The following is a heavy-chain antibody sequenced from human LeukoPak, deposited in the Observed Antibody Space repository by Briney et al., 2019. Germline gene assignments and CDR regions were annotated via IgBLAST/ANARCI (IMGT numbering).Heavy chain of an antibody. D-gene: IGHD3-10*01. J-gene: IGHJ6*03. CDR3: ARDPNPYYYGSGKGYYFYYMDV. CDR2: ISVNTGYT. Sequence: GASVKVSCKASGYAFAFYGISWVQQAPGHGLEWMGWISVNTGYTHYAQKFQDRVTMTTDTSTSTAYMEVRSLTSDDTAVYYCARDPNPYYYGSGKGYYFYYMDVWGKGTTVIVSS. V-gene: IGHV1-18*01. CDR1: GYAFAFYG.